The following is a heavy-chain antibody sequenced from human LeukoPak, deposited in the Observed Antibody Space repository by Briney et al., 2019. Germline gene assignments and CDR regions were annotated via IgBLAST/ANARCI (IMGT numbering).Heavy chain of an antibody. J-gene: IGHJ4*02. Sequence: GGSLRLSCVGSGFSFSTYWMSWVRQAPGKGLEWVANIKEDGSEKYYVDSVKGRFTISRDNAKNSLYLQMNSLRAEDTAVYYCAREGPQWELLLGYWGQGTLVTVSS. V-gene: IGHV3-7*01. D-gene: IGHD1-26*01. CDR1: GFSFSTYW. CDR3: AREGPQWELLLGY. CDR2: IKEDGSEK.